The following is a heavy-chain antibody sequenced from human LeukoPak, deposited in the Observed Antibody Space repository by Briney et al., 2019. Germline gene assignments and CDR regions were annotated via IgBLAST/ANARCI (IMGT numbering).Heavy chain of an antibody. CDR2: IWYDGSNK. CDR3: ARGYYYDSSGYYYAPFY. D-gene: IGHD3-22*01. Sequence: GGSLRLSCAASGFTFSSYGMHWVRQAPGKGLEWVAVIWYDGSNKYYADSVKGRFTISRDNSKNTPYLQMNSLRAEDTAVYYCARGYYYDSSGYYYAPFYWGQGTLVTVSS. V-gene: IGHV3-33*01. J-gene: IGHJ4*02. CDR1: GFTFSSYG.